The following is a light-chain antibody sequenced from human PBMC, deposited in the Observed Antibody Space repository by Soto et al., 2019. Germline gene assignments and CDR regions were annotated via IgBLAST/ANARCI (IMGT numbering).Light chain of an antibody. CDR1: QGIRND. V-gene: IGKV1-6*01. J-gene: IGKJ5*01. CDR2: AAS. Sequence: AIQMTQSPSSLSAAVGDRLTITCRASQGIRNDLGWYQQKPGKAPKIMIYAASSLQSGVPSRFSGSVSGTDGTLTIRSLKTEDVATYYCQQPISFPITFGQGTRLEIK. CDR3: QQPISFPIT.